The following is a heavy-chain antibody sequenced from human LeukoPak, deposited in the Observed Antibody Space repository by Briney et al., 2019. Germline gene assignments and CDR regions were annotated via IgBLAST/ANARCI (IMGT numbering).Heavy chain of an antibody. J-gene: IGHJ4*02. CDR2: ISAYNGNT. CDR3: ARGDDILTGYFRGFDY. D-gene: IGHD3-9*01. V-gene: IGHV1-18*01. CDR1: GYTFTSYG. Sequence: AASVKVSCKASGYTFTSYGISWVRQAPGQGLEWMGWISAYNGNTNYAQKLQGRVTMTTDTSSTTAYMELRSLRSDDTALYFCARGDDILTGYFRGFDYWGQGTLVTVSS.